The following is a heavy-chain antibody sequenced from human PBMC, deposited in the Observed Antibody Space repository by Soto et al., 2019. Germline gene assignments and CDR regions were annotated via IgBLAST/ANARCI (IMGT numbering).Heavy chain of an antibody. CDR1: GYTFTGNY. CDR2: INPRNGAT. D-gene: IGHD2-2*01. Sequence: ASVKVSCKASGYTFTGNYMHWVRQAPGQGLEWMGWINPRNGATKYAQNFQGRVTLTWDTSITTAYMDLSRLRSDDTAVYYCAELDCSSTSCSFDYWGQGTLVTVSS. J-gene: IGHJ4*02. CDR3: AELDCSSTSCSFDY. V-gene: IGHV1-2*02.